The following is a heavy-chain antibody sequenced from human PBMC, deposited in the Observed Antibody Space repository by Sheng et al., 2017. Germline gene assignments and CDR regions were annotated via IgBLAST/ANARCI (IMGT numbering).Heavy chain of an antibody. V-gene: IGHV3-48*03. CDR3: ARGRGNSGYGCMDV. CDR2: ISNSGRTT. D-gene: IGHD5-12*01. J-gene: IGHJ6*02. Sequence: EVQLVESGGDLAQPGGSLRLSCAASRFTFSNYEMTWVRQAPGKGLEWISYISNSGRTTYYADSVKGRFTISRDNAKNSLYLEMNSLRAEDTAIYYCARGRGNSGYGCMDVWGQGTTVTVSS. CDR1: RFTFSNYE.